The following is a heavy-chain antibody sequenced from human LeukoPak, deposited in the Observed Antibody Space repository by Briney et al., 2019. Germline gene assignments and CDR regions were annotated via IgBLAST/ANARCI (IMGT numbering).Heavy chain of an antibody. V-gene: IGHV4-59*01. J-gene: IGHJ6*03. CDR2: IYYSGST. CDR1: GGSISSYY. CDR3: ARDQGDGYNYYYYYYMDV. D-gene: IGHD5-24*01. Sequence: PSETLSLTCTVSGGSISSYYWSWIRQPPGKGLEWIGYIYYSGSTNYNPSLKSRVTISVDTSKNQFSLKLSSVTAADTAVYYCARDQGDGYNYYYYYYMDVWGKATTVTVSS.